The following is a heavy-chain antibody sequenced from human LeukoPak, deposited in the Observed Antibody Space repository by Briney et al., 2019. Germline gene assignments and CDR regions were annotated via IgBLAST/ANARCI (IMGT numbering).Heavy chain of an antibody. J-gene: IGHJ4*02. Sequence: GGSLRLSCAASGLTFSSYWMSWVRRAPGKGLEWVSAISGSGGSTYYADSVKGRFTISRDNSKNTLYLQMNSLRAEDTAVYYCAKDVSGIAAAGHFDYWGQGTLVTVSS. CDR2: ISGSGGST. V-gene: IGHV3-23*01. D-gene: IGHD6-13*01. CDR3: AKDVSGIAAAGHFDY. CDR1: GLTFSSYW.